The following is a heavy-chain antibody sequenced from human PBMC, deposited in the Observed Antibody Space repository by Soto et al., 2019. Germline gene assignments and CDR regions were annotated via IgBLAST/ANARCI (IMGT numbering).Heavy chain of an antibody. V-gene: IGHV1-69*01. CDR3: ARGGCGGDCSPGMMDV. J-gene: IGHJ6*02. Sequence: QVQLVQSGAEVKKPGSSVKVSCKASGGTFSSYAISWVRQAPGQGLEGMGGIIPIFCTANYAQKFQGRVTITADEPTSPAYMELSILRSEDTAVYYCARGGCGGDCSPGMMDVWGQGTTVTVFS. D-gene: IGHD2-21*02. CDR1: GGTFSSYA. CDR2: IIPIFCTA.